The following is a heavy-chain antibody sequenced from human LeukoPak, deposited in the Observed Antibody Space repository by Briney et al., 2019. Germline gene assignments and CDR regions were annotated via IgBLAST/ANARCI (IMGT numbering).Heavy chain of an antibody. J-gene: IGHJ4*02. CDR3: ARDPAYDSSGYYYVVEYFDY. CDR1: GFTFSSYW. D-gene: IGHD3-22*01. CDR2: INSDGSST. V-gene: IGHV3-74*01. Sequence: GGSLRLSCAASGFTFSSYWMHWVRQAPGKGLVRVSRINSDGSSTSYADSVKGRFTISRDNAKNSLYLQMNSLRAEDTALYYCARDPAYDSSGYYYVVEYFDYWGQGTLVTVSS.